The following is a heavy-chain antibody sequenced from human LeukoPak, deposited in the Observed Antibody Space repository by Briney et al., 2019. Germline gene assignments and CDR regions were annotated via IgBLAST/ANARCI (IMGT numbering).Heavy chain of an antibody. J-gene: IGHJ4*02. CDR3: ARGSRRSHYFDY. D-gene: IGHD3-16*01. V-gene: IGHV1-8*01. CDR1: GYTFTSYD. CDR2: MNPNSGNT. Sequence: ASVKVSCKASGYTFTSYDINWVRQATGQGLEWMGWMNPNSGNTGYAQKFQGRVTMTRNTSISTAYMELSSLRSEDTAVYYCARGSRRSHYFDYWGQGTLVTVSS.